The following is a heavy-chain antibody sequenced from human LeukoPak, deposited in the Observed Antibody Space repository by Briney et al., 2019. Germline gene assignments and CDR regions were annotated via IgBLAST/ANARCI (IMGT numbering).Heavy chain of an antibody. CDR3: ARDEYYYGSGSYFYFDN. CDR1: GYTFTSYG. CDR2: ISAYNGNT. Sequence: GASVKVSCKASGYTFTSYGISWVRQAPGQGLEWMGWISAYNGNTNYAQKLQGRVIMTTDTSTSTAYMELRSLRSGDTAVYYCARDEYYYGSGSYFYFDNWGQGTLVTVSS. J-gene: IGHJ4*02. V-gene: IGHV1-18*01. D-gene: IGHD3-10*01.